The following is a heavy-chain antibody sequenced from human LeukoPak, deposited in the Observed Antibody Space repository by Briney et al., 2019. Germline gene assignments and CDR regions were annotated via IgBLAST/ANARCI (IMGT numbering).Heavy chain of an antibody. V-gene: IGHV3-7*01. D-gene: IGHD2-2*01. CDR3: ARDLSPSRCSTTSCPQGFDY. CDR1: RFTFSSYW. Sequence: GGSLRLSCAAPRFTFSSYWMSWVRQAPGKGLEWVANIKQDGSEKYYVDSVKGRFTISRDNAKNSLYLQMNSLRAEDTAAYFCARDLSPSRCSTTSCPQGFDYWGQGTLVTVSS. CDR2: IKQDGSEK. J-gene: IGHJ4*02.